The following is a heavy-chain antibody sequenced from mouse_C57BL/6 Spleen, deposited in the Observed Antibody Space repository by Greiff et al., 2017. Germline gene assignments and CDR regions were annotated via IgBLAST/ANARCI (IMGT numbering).Heavy chain of an antibody. Sequence: EVHLVESGGGSVQPGGSLSLSCAASGFTFTDYYMSWVRQPPGKALEWLGFIRNKANGYTTEYSASVKGRFTISRDNSQSILYLQMNALGAEDSATYYCARLYGNYVWYFDVWGTGTTVTVSS. V-gene: IGHV7-3*01. CDR2: IRNKANGYTT. J-gene: IGHJ1*03. CDR3: ARLYGNYVWYFDV. D-gene: IGHD2-1*01. CDR1: GFTFTDYY.